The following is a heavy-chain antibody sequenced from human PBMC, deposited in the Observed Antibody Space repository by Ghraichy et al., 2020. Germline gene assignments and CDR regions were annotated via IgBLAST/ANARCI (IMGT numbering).Heavy chain of an antibody. D-gene: IGHD2-15*01. CDR3: ARESDRGSEFDY. Sequence: SETLSLTCTVSGGSISNYYWNWIRQPPGKGLEWIGYIYYSGSTNYNPSLKSRVTISVDTSKNQFSLKLSSVTAADTAVYYCARESDRGSEFDYWGQGTLVTVSS. J-gene: IGHJ4*02. CDR2: IYYSGST. CDR1: GGSISNYY. V-gene: IGHV4-59*01.